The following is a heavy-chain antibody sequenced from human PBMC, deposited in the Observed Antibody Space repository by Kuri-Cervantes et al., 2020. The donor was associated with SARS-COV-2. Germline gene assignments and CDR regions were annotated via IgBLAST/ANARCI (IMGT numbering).Heavy chain of an antibody. J-gene: IGHJ4*02. CDR3: AKARHRSEWELSDY. D-gene: IGHD1-26*01. CDR2: ISSSSSTI. Sequence: GGSLRLSCAASGFTFSSYSMNWVRQAPGKGLEWVSYISSSSSTIYYADSVKGRFTISRDNAKNSLYLQMNSLRDEDTAVYYCAKARHRSEWELSDYWGQGTLVTVSS. V-gene: IGHV3-48*02. CDR1: GFTFSSYS.